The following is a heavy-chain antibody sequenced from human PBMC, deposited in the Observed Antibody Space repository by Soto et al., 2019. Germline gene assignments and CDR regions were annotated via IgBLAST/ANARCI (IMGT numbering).Heavy chain of an antibody. V-gene: IGHV4-34*01. J-gene: IGHJ2*01. D-gene: IGHD3-16*01. Sequence: KGLEWIVEIHHSGSTHYNPSLKGRVTISVDTFKKQFSLKLGTVTAADTAVYYCARVGGVFFFKEEDGIRDFRSVSAFLLNRSSDL. CDR3: ARVGGVFFFKEEDGIRDFRSVSAFLLNRSSDL. CDR2: IHHSGST.